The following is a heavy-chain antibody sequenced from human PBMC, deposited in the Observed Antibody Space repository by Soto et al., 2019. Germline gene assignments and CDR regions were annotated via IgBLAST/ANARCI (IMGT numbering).Heavy chain of an antibody. CDR2: INAGNGNT. Sequence: QVQLVQSGAEVKKPGASVKVXCKASGYTFTSYAMHWVRQAPGQRLEWMGWINAGNGNTKYSQKFQGRVTITRDTSASTAYMELSSLRSEYTAVYYCARDQYYYDSSGYYLGWFDPWGQGTLVTVSS. CDR3: ARDQYYYDSSGYYLGWFDP. V-gene: IGHV1-3*01. CDR1: GYTFTSYA. D-gene: IGHD3-22*01. J-gene: IGHJ5*02.